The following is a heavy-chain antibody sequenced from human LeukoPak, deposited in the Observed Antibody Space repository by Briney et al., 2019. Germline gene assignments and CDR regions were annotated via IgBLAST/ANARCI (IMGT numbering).Heavy chain of an antibody. D-gene: IGHD1-26*01. Sequence: PGGSLRLSCAASGFSFSSYGMHWVRQAPGKGLEWVALIWYDGSNKYYADSVKGRFTISRDNSKNTLYLQMNSLRADDTAMYYCARDEVGATTEDSHFEYWGQGTLVTVSS. CDR1: GFSFSSYG. V-gene: IGHV3-33*01. CDR2: IWYDGSNK. CDR3: ARDEVGATTEDSHFEY. J-gene: IGHJ4*02.